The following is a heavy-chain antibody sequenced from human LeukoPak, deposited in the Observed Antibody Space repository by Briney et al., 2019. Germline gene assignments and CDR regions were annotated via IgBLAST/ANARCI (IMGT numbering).Heavy chain of an antibody. CDR1: GFTFSNYW. V-gene: IGHV3-7*05. Sequence: GGSLRLSCAASGFTFSNYWMMWVRQAPGKGLEWVANIKQDGGQKNYVDSVKGRFTISRDNAKNPVYLQMNSLRAEDTAVYYSARDQRWFDYWGQGTLVTVSS. CDR3: ARDQRWFDY. J-gene: IGHJ4*02. CDR2: IKQDGGQK. D-gene: IGHD2-15*01.